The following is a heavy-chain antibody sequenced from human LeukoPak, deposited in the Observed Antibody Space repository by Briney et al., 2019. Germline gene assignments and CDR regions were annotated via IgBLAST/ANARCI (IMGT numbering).Heavy chain of an antibody. J-gene: IGHJ6*03. D-gene: IGHD4-11*01. CDR3: ATKRMYSNFDYYYYYMDV. CDR1: GGTFSSYA. CDR2: IIPIFGTA. Sequence: SVKVSCKASGGTFSSYAISWVRQAPGQGLEWMGGIIPIFGTANYARKFQGRVTITADESTSTAYMELSSLRSEDTAVYYCATKRMYSNFDYYYYYMDVWGKGTTVTVSS. V-gene: IGHV1-69*01.